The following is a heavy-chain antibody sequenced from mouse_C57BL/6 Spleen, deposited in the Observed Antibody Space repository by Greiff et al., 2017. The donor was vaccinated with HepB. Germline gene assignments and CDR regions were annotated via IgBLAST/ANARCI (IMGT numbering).Heavy chain of an antibody. Sequence: EVMLVESGGGLVQPGGSLKLSCAASGFTFSDYYMYWVRQTPEKRLEWVAYISNGGGSTYYPDTVKGRFTISRDNAKNTLYLQMSRLKSEDTAMYYCARLENDYDGFGYWGQGTLVTVSA. CDR2: ISNGGGST. J-gene: IGHJ3*01. V-gene: IGHV5-12*01. CDR1: GFTFSDYY. CDR3: ARLENDYDGFGY. D-gene: IGHD2-4*01.